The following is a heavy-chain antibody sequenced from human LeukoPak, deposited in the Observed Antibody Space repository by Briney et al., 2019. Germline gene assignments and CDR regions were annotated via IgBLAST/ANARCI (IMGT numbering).Heavy chain of an antibody. CDR2: IYPDDSDT. Sequence: GESLKISCKASGYSFTTHWIGWVRQMPGKGLEWMGIIYPDDSDTKYSPSFQGQVTISPDKSISTAFLQWSSLKASDTAMYYCASATGSYSYFDYWGQGTLVTVSS. CDR3: ASATGSYSYFDY. D-gene: IGHD1-26*01. V-gene: IGHV5-51*01. J-gene: IGHJ4*02. CDR1: GYSFTTHW.